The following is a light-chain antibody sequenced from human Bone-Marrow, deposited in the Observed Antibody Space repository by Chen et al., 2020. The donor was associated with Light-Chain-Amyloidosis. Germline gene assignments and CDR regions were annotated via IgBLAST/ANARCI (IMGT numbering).Light chain of an antibody. CDR2: RDT. J-gene: IGLJ2*01. Sequence: SYELTQTPSVSVSPGSTARITCSGDDLPTKYAYWYQQKPGQAPVLVIHRDTERPSGISERFSGSSSGTTATLTISGVQAEDEADYHCQSADSSGTYEVIFGGGTKLTVL. CDR3: QSADSSGTYEVI. CDR1: DLPTKY. V-gene: IGLV3-25*03.